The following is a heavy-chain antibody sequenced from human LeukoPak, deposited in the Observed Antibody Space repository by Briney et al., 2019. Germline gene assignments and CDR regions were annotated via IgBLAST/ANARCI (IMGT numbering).Heavy chain of an antibody. V-gene: IGHV4-39*01. Sequence: PSETLSLTCTVSGGSVSSGSYYWSWIRQPPGKGLEWIGSIYYSGNTYYNPSLKSRVTISIDTSKNQFSLKLSSMTAADTAVYYCARQTWIQLWFLDYWGQGTLVTVSS. J-gene: IGHJ4*02. CDR2: IYYSGNT. CDR1: GGSVSSGSYY. CDR3: ARQTWIQLWFLDY. D-gene: IGHD5-18*01.